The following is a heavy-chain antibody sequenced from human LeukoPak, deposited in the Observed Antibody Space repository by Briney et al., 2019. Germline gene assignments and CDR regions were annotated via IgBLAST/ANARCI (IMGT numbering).Heavy chain of an antibody. Sequence: AETLSLTCAVSGYSISSGYYWGWIRQPPGKGVEWIGSIYHSGSTYYNPSLKSRVTISVDTSKNQFSLKLSSVTAADTAVYYCAGHGSRQWLDYWGQGTLVTVSS. D-gene: IGHD6-19*01. CDR3: AGHGSRQWLDY. CDR2: IYHSGST. CDR1: GYSISSGYY. V-gene: IGHV4-38-2*01. J-gene: IGHJ4*02.